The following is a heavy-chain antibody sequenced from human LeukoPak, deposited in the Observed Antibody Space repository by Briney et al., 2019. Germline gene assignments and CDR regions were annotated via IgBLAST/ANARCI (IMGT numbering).Heavy chain of an antibody. CDR2: ISGNGGST. V-gene: IGHV3-23*01. J-gene: IGHJ4*02. D-gene: IGHD4-17*01. CDR1: GFTFSSYA. CDR3: AEDATRVPPTFSDY. Sequence: GGSLRLSCAASGFTFSSYAMSWVRQAPGKGLEWVSAISGNGGSTYYADSVKGRFTISRDNSKNTLYPQMNSLRAEDTAVYYCAEDATRVPPTFSDYWGQGTLVTVSS.